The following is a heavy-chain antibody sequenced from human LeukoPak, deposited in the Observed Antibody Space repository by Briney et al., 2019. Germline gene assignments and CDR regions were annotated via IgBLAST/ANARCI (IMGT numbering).Heavy chain of an antibody. D-gene: IGHD1-26*01. CDR1: GYTFTSYY. J-gene: IGHJ3*02. V-gene: IGHV1-46*01. CDR3: ARETVGANAFDI. CDR2: INPSGGST. Sequence: AASVKVSCKSSGYTFTSYYMHWVRQAPGQGLEWMGIINPSGGSTSYAQKFQGRVTMTRDTSTSTVYMELSSLRSEDTAVYYCARETVGANAFDIWGQGTMVTVSS.